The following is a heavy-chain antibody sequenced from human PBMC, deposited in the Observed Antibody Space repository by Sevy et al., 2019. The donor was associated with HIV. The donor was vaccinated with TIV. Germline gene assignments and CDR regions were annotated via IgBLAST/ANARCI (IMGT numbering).Heavy chain of an antibody. CDR3: ARDRLGITISAEWGGGMDV. CDR2: IRYDGSNK. Sequence: GGSLRLSCAASGFTLSSYGMHWVRQAPGKGLEWVAVIRYDGSNKYYADSVKGPFNISRDNSKNNLYLQMNSLRAEDTAVYYCARDRLGITISAEWGGGMDVWGQGTTVTVSS. V-gene: IGHV3-33*01. D-gene: IGHD3-3*01. J-gene: IGHJ6*02. CDR1: GFTLSSYG.